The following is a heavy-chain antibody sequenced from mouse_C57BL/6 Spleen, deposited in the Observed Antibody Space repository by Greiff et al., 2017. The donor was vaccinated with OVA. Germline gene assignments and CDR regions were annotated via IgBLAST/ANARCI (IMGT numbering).Heavy chain of an antibody. CDR1: GYTFTSYW. D-gene: IGHD1-1*01. J-gene: IGHJ1*03. Sequence: QVQLQQPGAELVKPGASVKMSCKASGYTFTSYWITCVKQMPGPGLEWIGDIYPGSGSTNYNEKFKRKATLTVDPYSRTAYMQLSSLTSEDAAVYYCARRDYGSSYPREDWYFDVWGTGTTVTVSS. CDR2: IYPGSGST. V-gene: IGHV1-55*01. CDR3: ARRDYGSSYPREDWYFDV.